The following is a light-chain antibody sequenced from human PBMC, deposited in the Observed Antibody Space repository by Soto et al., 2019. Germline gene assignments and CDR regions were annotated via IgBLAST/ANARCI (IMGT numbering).Light chain of an antibody. V-gene: IGKV1-27*01. CDR2: AAS. CDR3: QKCKVAPFT. J-gene: IGKJ4*01. CDR1: QDIVNF. Sequence: DIQMTQSPSSLSASVGDRVTITCQASQDIVNFLAWYQQKPGKVPKLLIYAASTLQSGVPSRFSGSGSGTDFTLTISSLQAEDVATYYCQKCKVAPFTFGGGTKVDIK.